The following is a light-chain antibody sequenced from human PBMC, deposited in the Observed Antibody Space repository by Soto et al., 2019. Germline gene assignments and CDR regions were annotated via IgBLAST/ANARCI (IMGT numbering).Light chain of an antibody. CDR2: GAS. Sequence: DIQMTQSPSSVSASVGDTVTITCRASRGIAGGLAWYQQKPGTAPKLLIYGASTLKIGVPLRFSGSVYGTDFTLTISGLHSGDFATYFCQQSNSFPYTCGPGTKLQIK. CDR3: QQSNSFPYT. CDR1: RGIAGG. J-gene: IGKJ2*01. V-gene: IGKV1-12*01.